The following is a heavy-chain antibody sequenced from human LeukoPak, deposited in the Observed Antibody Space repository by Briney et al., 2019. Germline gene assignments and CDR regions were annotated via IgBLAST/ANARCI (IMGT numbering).Heavy chain of an antibody. J-gene: IGHJ3*02. CDR1: GGSISSYY. V-gene: IGHV4-59*08. Sequence: SETLSLTCTVSGGSISSYYWSWIRQPPGKGLEWIGYIYYSGSTNYTPSLKTRVTISVDTSKNQFSLKLSSVTAADTAVYYCARHPSYGGSAFDIWGQGTMVTVSS. D-gene: IGHD4-17*01. CDR2: IYYSGST. CDR3: ARHPSYGGSAFDI.